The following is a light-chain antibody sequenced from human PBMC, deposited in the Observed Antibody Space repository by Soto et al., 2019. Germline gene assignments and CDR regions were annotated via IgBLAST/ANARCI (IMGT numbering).Light chain of an antibody. J-gene: IGKJ3*01. CDR2: WAS. CDR1: QSVLHTADNRNY. CDR3: QQYYTTPRT. Sequence: DIVMTQSPDYLPVSLGERATINCKSSQSVLHTADNRNYLAWYQQKPGQPPKLLIYWASTREFGVPDRFSGGGSGTDFTLTISTLQAEDVAVYYCQQYYTTPRTFGPGTKVDIK. V-gene: IGKV4-1*01.